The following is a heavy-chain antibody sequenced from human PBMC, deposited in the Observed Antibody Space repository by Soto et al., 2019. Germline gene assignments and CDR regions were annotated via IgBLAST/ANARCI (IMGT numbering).Heavy chain of an antibody. CDR1: GYTFTSYY. J-gene: IGHJ3*02. Sequence: ASVKVSCKASGYTFTSYYMHWVRQAPGQGLEWMGIINPSGGSTSYAQEFQGRVTMTRDTSTSTVYMELSSLRSEDTAVYYCARVPRMIDDAFDIWGQGTMVTVSS. CDR3: ARVPRMIDDAFDI. D-gene: IGHD3-22*01. V-gene: IGHV1-46*01. CDR2: INPSGGST.